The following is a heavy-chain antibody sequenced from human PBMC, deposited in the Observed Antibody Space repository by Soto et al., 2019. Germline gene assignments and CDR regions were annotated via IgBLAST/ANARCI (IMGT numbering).Heavy chain of an antibody. D-gene: IGHD6-19*01. CDR1: GYTFTSYA. CDR3: AAGDEQWLVRFDY. Sequence: ASVKVSCKASGYTFTSYAMHCVRQAPGQRLEWMGWINAGNGNTKYSQKFQGRVTITRDTSASTAYMELSSLRSEDTAVYYCAAGDEQWLVRFDYWGQGTLVTVSS. J-gene: IGHJ4*02. CDR2: INAGNGNT. V-gene: IGHV1-3*01.